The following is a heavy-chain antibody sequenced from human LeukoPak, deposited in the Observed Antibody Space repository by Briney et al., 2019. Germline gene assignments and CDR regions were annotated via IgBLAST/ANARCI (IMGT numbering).Heavy chain of an antibody. CDR2: IYYSGST. J-gene: IGHJ6*02. D-gene: IGHD3-10*01. CDR1: GGSISSYY. V-gene: IGHV4-59*08. CDR3: AGSYYLYYYGMDV. Sequence: SETLSLTCTASGGSISSYYWSWIRQPPGKGLEWIGYIYYSGSTNYNPSLKSRVTISVDTSKNQFSLKLSSVTAADTAVYYCAGSYYLYYYGMDVWGQGTTVTVSS.